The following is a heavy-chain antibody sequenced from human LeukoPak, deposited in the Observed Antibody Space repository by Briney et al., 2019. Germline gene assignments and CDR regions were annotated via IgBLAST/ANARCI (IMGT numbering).Heavy chain of an antibody. J-gene: IGHJ5*02. D-gene: IGHD6-13*01. CDR1: GGSFSGYY. V-gene: IGHV4-34*01. CDR2: INHSGST. CDR3: ARGFHSSSWYIWFDP. Sequence: SETLSLTCAVYGGSFSGYYWSWIRQPPGKGLEWIGEINHSGSTNYNPSLKSRVTISVDTSKNQSSLKLSSVTAADTAVYYCARGFHSSSWYIWFDPWGQGTLVTVSS.